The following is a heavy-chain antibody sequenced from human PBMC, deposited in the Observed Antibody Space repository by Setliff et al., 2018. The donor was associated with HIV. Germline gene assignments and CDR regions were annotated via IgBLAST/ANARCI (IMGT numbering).Heavy chain of an antibody. CDR1: GFAFDNYC. D-gene: IGHD1-26*01. V-gene: IGHV3-23*01. Sequence: PGGSLRLSCAASGFAFDNYCMTWVRQAPGKGLEWVSAIGGSTGSTCYADSVKGRFTISTDNSKNTLYLQMNSLRAEDTAVYYCAKPLTQWGVSPYHYAVDVWGQGTTVTVSS. J-gene: IGHJ6*02. CDR2: IGGSTGST. CDR3: AKPLTQWGVSPYHYAVDV.